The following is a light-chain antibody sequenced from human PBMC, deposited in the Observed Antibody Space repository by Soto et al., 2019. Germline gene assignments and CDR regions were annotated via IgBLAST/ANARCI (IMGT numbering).Light chain of an antibody. J-gene: IGKJ1*01. CDR3: QRDGSSGT. V-gene: IGKV3-20*01. Sequence: EMVLTQSPGTLSLSPGERATLSCRASQSVSNNYLAWSQQKPGQAPRLLIYGATNRTTGTPDRLSGSGSGTDCALTSSRLEPEVSAVYFCQRDGSSGTFGQGTKVEI. CDR2: GAT. CDR1: QSVSNNY.